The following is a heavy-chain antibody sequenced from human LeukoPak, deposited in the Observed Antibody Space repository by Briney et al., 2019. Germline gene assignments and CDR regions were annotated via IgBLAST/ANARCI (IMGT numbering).Heavy chain of an antibody. D-gene: IGHD4-11*01. CDR1: GYTFTGYF. CDR3: ARPHTVLYNWFDP. CDR2: INPNSGGA. Sequence: ASVKVSCKASGYTFTGYFIHWVRQAPGQGLEWMGRINPNSGGANYAQKFQGSVTMTRDTSISTAYMELSRLRSDDTAVYYCARPHTVLYNWFDPWGQGTLVTVSS. V-gene: IGHV1-2*06. J-gene: IGHJ5*02.